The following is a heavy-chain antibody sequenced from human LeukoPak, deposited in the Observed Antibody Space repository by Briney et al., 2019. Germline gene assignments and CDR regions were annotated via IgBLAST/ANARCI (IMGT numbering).Heavy chain of an antibody. V-gene: IGHV4-39*07. Sequence: SETLSLTCTVSGGSISSSSYYWGWIRQPPGKGLEWIGSIYYSGSTYYNPSLKSRVTISVDTSKNQFSLKLSSVTAADTAVYYCARVRPPSGYDFYYHYYYMDVWGKGTTVTVPS. CDR2: IYYSGST. D-gene: IGHD5-12*01. J-gene: IGHJ6*03. CDR1: GGSISSSSYY. CDR3: ARVRPPSGYDFYYHYYYMDV.